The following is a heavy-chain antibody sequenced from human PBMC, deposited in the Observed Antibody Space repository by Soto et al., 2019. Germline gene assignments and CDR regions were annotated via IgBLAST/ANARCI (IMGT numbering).Heavy chain of an antibody. Sequence: QITLKESGPTLVKPTQTLTLTCTVSGFSLSTNGVGVGWIRQYPGKALEWLALIYWDDDNRYRPSLRSRLTITKDTSKNQVVLTMTNMDPVDTATYYCARRDYYSSGSLTFDDWGQGTLVTVSS. CDR1: GFSLSTNGVG. CDR3: ARRDYYSSGSLTFDD. V-gene: IGHV2-5*02. J-gene: IGHJ4*02. CDR2: IYWDDDN. D-gene: IGHD3-10*01.